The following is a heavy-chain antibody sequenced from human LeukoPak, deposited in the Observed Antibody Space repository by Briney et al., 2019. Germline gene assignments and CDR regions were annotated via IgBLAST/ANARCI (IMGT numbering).Heavy chain of an antibody. D-gene: IGHD6-13*01. Sequence: GGSLRLSCAASGFTVSNNFVTWGRQAPGKGLEWVSIIYSGGGTDYADSVKGRFTISRDNSKNTVYLQMNSLRAEDTAVYHCARKSLGIAAAGTFFGSWGQGTLVTVSS. CDR1: GFTVSNNF. CDR2: IYSGGGT. V-gene: IGHV3-53*01. CDR3: ARKSLGIAAAGTFFGS. J-gene: IGHJ5*02.